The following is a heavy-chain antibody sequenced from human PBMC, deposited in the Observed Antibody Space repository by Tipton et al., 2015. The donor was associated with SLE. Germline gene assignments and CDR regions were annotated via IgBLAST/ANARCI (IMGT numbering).Heavy chain of an antibody. D-gene: IGHD7-27*01. CDR1: GDSLSSNNYY. CDR3: ARGPNWGLDDAFDI. Sequence: TLSLTCSVSGDSLSSNNYYWGWIRQSPAQGLEWIGTIHYAGGTYYNPSLRSRLTISVDTSENHFSLNLNSVTAADTAVYFCARGPNWGLDDAFDIWGQGTMVSVSS. V-gene: IGHV4-39*07. J-gene: IGHJ3*02. CDR2: IHYAGGT.